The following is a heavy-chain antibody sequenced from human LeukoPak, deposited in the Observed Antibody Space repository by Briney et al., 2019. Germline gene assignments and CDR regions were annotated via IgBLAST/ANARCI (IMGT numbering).Heavy chain of an antibody. CDR3: ARDLRVISFDN. CDR2: ISGSGGST. J-gene: IGHJ4*02. V-gene: IGHV3-23*01. CDR1: GFTFSSSA. D-gene: IGHD2-21*01. Sequence: GGSLRLSCAASGFTFSSSAMNWVRQAPGKGLEWVSAISGSGGSTYYADSVKGRFTISRDNSKNTLYLQMNSLRAEDTAIYYCARDLRVISFDNWGQGTLVSVSS.